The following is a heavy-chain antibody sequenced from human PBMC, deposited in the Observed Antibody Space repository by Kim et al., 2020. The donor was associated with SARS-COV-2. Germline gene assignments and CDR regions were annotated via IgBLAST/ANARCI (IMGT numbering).Heavy chain of an antibody. V-gene: IGHV3-23*01. J-gene: IGHJ6*02. CDR3: AKRPDGGGSQNGMDV. CDR1: GFIFRSYA. CDR2: IVGSGAIT. D-gene: IGHD2-15*01. Sequence: GGSLRLSCAASGFIFRSYAMGWVRQAPGKGLEWVSVIVGSGAITYYADSVKGRFTISRDNSKNTLYLQMKSLRAEDTARYYCAKRPDGGGSQNGMDVWGQGTTVTVSS.